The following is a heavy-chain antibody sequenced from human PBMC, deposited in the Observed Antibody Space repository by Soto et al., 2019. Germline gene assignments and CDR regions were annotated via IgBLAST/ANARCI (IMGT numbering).Heavy chain of an antibody. CDR2: IIPIYATA. CDR1: GGTFSSYA. D-gene: IGHD6-6*01. CDR3: AAGIAARYYYYGMDV. V-gene: IGHV1-69*13. J-gene: IGHJ6*02. Sequence: ASVKVSCKASGGTFSSYAISWVRQAPGQGLEWMGGIIPIYATANYAQKFQGRVTITADESTLTAYMELSSLRSEDTAVYYCAAGIAARYYYYGMDVWGQGTTVTVSS.